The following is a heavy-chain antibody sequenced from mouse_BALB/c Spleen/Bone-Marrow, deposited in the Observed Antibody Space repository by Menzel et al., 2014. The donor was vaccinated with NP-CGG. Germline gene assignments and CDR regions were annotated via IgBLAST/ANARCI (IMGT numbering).Heavy chain of an antibody. V-gene: IGHV1-54*01. CDR2: INPGSGGT. CDR3: AREMIKGFAY. Sequence: QVHVKQSGAELLRPGTSVKVSCKASGYAFTNYLIEWVKQRPGQGLAWIGVINPGSGGTNYNEKFKGKATLTADKSSSTAYMQLSSLTSDDSAVYFCAREMIKGFAYWGQGTLVTVSA. CDR1: GYAFTNYL. D-gene: IGHD2-4*01. J-gene: IGHJ3*01.